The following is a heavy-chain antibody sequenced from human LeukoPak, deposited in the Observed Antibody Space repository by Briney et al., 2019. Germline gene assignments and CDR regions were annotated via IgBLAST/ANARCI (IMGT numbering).Heavy chain of an antibody. CDR3: ATLSNPSGSYWYYFDY. J-gene: IGHJ4*02. CDR1: GFTFSSYS. CDR2: ISSSSSYI. V-gene: IGHV3-21*01. Sequence: GGSLRLSCAASGFTFSSYSMNWVRQAPGKGLEWVSSISSSSSYIYYADSVKGRFTISRDNAKNSLYLQMNSLRAEDTAVYYYATLSNPSGSYWYYFDYWGQGTLVTVSS. D-gene: IGHD1-26*01.